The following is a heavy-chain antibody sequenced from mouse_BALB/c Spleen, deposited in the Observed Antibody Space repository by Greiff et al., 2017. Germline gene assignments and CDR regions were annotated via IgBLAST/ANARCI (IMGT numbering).Heavy chain of an antibody. D-gene: IGHD1-1*01. CDR2: ISYSGST. CDR3: ARGDLLSRY. V-gene: IGHV3-2*02. J-gene: IGHJ2*01. Sequence: EVQLQESGPGLVKPSQSLSLTCTVTGYSITSDYAWNWIRQFPGNKLEWMGYISYSGSTSYNPSLKSRISITRDTSKNQFFLQLNSVTTEDTATYYCARGDLLSRYWGQGTTLTVSS. CDR1: GYSITSDYA.